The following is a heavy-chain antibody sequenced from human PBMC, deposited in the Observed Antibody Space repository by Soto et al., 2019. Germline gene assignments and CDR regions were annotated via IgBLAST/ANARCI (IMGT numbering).Heavy chain of an antibody. V-gene: IGHV3-30*18. Sequence: GGSLRLSCAASGFTFSSYGMHWVRQAPGKGLEWVAVISYDGSNKYYADSVKGRFTISRDNSKNTLYLQMNSLRAEDTAVYYCAKESPGTHFSFHYWGQGTLVTVSS. D-gene: IGHD1-1*01. J-gene: IGHJ4*02. CDR3: AKESPGTHFSFHY. CDR2: ISYDGSNK. CDR1: GFTFSSYG.